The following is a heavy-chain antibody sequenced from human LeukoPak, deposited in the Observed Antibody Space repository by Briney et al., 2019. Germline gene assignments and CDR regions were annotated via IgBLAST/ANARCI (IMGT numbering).Heavy chain of an antibody. D-gene: IGHD6-6*01. CDR2: TSYDESNK. J-gene: IGHJ4*02. CDR3: ARVVVSSSSDYFDY. Sequence: GGSLRLSCAVSGFTFSNYAMHWVRQAPGKGLEWVAVTSYDESNKYYTDSVKGRFTISRDNSKKTLYLQMNSLRGEDTAVYYCARVVVSSSSDYFDYWGQGTLVIVSS. CDR1: GFTFSNYA. V-gene: IGHV3-30*04.